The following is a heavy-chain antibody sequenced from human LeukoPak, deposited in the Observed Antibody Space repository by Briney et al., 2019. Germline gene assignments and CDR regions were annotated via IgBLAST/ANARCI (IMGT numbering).Heavy chain of an antibody. Sequence: GGSLRLSCAASGFTFSTYAMSWVRQAPGKGLEWVSSITGNGNYISYADSVKGRFTISRDNAKNSLFLQMNSRRAEDTAVYFCARGVYGDYPLEGSYCLDFWGQGTLVTVSS. CDR3: ARGVYGDYPLEGSYCLDF. CDR2: ITGNGNYI. J-gene: IGHJ4*02. V-gene: IGHV3-21*01. CDR1: GFTFSTYA. D-gene: IGHD4-17*01.